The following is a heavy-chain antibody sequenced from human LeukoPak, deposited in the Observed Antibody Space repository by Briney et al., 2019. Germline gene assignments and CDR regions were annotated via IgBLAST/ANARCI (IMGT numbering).Heavy chain of an antibody. D-gene: IGHD6-6*01. CDR3: AKDVDIAARYNWFDP. CDR2: ISGSGGST. CDR1: GFTFSSYA. J-gene: IGHJ5*02. V-gene: IGHV3-23*01. Sequence: PGGSLRLSSSASGFTFSSYAMSWVRQAPGKGLEWVSAISGSGGSTYYADSVKGRFTISRDNSKNTLYLQMNSLRAEDTAVYYCAKDVDIAARYNWFDPWGQGTLVTVSS.